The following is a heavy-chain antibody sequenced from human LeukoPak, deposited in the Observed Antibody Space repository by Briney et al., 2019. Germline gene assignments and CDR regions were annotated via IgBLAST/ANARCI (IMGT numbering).Heavy chain of an antibody. CDR1: GYTFTYYS. CDR2: INANNGDT. CDR3: ARVSPIYQLFFWFDP. Sequence: ASVKVSCKASGYTFTYYSVHWVRQAPGQGLEWMGWINANNGDTNYAQKFQGRVTMTRDTSSSTAYMDLTRLRSDDTAVYYCARVSPIYQLFFWFDPWGQGTLVTVSS. V-gene: IGHV1-2*02. J-gene: IGHJ5*02. D-gene: IGHD2-2*01.